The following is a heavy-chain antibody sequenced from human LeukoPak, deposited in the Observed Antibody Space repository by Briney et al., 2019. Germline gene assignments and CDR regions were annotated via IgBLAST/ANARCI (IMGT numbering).Heavy chain of an antibody. V-gene: IGHV4-61*01. Sequence: SETLSLTCTVSGGSVSSGSYYWSWIRQPPGKGLEWIGYIYYSGSAKYNPSLKSRVTISVDTSKNQFSLNLTSVTAADTAVYYCARFGSSTWYKGAFDIWGQGTMVTVAS. CDR2: IYYSGSA. CDR3: ARFGSSTWYKGAFDI. CDR1: GGSVSSGSYY. D-gene: IGHD1-1*01. J-gene: IGHJ3*02.